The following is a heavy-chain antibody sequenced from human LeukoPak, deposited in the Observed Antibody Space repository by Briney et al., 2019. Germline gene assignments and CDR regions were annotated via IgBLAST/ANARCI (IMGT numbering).Heavy chain of an antibody. CDR2: ISSNGGSA. V-gene: IGHV3-64D*06. Sequence: GGSLRLSCSASGLTFSSYAMHWVRQPPGKGLEYVSGISSNGGSAYYADSVKGRFTISRDNSKNTLYLQMSSLRAGDTAVYYCVKSGGATVVGNGEIHYWGQGTLVTVTS. J-gene: IGHJ4*02. D-gene: IGHD2-15*01. CDR1: GLTFSSYA. CDR3: VKSGGATVVGNGEIHY.